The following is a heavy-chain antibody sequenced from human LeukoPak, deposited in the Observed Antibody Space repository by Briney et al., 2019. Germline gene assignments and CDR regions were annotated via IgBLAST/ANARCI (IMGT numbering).Heavy chain of an antibody. CDR2: IYYSGST. CDR3: ARQQWMVENNWFDP. V-gene: IGHV4-59*08. J-gene: IGHJ5*02. CDR1: GGSINNYY. D-gene: IGHD6-19*01. Sequence: SETLSLTCTVSGGSINNYYWSWIRQPPGKGLEWIGYIYYSGSTNYNPSLKSRVTISVDTSKNQFSLKLSSVTAADTAVYYCARQQWMVENNWFDPWGQGTLVTVSS.